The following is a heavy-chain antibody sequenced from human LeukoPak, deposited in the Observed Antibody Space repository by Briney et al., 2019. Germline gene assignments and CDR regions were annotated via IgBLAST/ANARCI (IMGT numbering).Heavy chain of an antibody. Sequence: ASVKVSCKASGYTFTSYFMHWVRQAPGQGLEWMGIINPSGGSTRYPQKFQGRVTMTRDTSTSTVYMEVSSLRSDDTAVYYCAREGLGYYDSSGYRFDSWGQGTLVTVSS. J-gene: IGHJ4*02. CDR3: AREGLGYYDSSGYRFDS. D-gene: IGHD3-22*01. CDR2: INPSGGST. V-gene: IGHV1-46*01. CDR1: GYTFTSYF.